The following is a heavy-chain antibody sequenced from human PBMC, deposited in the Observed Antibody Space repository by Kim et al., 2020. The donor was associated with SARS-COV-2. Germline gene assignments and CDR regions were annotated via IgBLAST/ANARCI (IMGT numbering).Heavy chain of an antibody. CDR3: GRGGVGPIDF. V-gene: IGHV3-23*03. CDR2: IYATGRTT. J-gene: IGHJ4*02. CDR1: GFSFSTHA. Sequence: GGSLRLSCAASGFSFSTHAMSWVRQAPGKGLEWVSVIYATGRTTYYADSLKGRFIISRDNSRNTLFLQMNSLRAEDTALYFCGRGGVGPIDFWGQGTPVT. D-gene: IGHD1-26*01.